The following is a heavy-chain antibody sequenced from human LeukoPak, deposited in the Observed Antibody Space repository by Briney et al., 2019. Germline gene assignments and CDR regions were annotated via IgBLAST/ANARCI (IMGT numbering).Heavy chain of an antibody. CDR2: ISSSGDNT. CDR3: SKDPRASSGY. Sequence: GGSLRLSCAASGFTFSSYAMSCVRQSPGKGLEWVSAISSSGDNTYYADSVKGRFTISRDNSKNTLYLQMNSLRVEDTALYYCSKDPRASSGYWGQGTPVTVSS. D-gene: IGHD6-6*01. CDR1: GFTFSSYA. J-gene: IGHJ4*02. V-gene: IGHV3-23*01.